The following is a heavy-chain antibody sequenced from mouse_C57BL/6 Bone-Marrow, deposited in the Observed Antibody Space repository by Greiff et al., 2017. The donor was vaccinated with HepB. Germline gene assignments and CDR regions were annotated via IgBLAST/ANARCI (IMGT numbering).Heavy chain of an antibody. J-gene: IGHJ2*01. CDR1: GYTFTDYY. V-gene: IGHV1-19*01. Sequence: EVQGVESGPVLVKPGASVKMSCKASGYTFTDYYMNWVKQSHGKSLEWIGVINPYNGGTSYNQKFKGKATLTVDKSSSTAYMELNSLTSEDSAVYYCARYGSSYENYFDYWGQGTTLTVSS. D-gene: IGHD1-1*01. CDR3: ARYGSSYENYFDY. CDR2: INPYNGGT.